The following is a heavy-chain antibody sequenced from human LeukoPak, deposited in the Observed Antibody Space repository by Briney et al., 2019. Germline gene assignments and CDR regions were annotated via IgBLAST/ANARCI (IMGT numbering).Heavy chain of an antibody. J-gene: IGHJ5*02. Sequence: PSETLSLTCSVSGDSISSSSYYWGWIRQPPGKGLEWIRSIYYSGSTYYNPSLKSRVTISVDTSKNQFSLKLSSVTAADTAVYYCARQFYTAIVLFWFDPWGLGTLVTVSS. CDR1: GDSISSSSYY. CDR2: IYYSGST. D-gene: IGHD5-18*01. V-gene: IGHV4-39*07. CDR3: ARQFYTAIVLFWFDP.